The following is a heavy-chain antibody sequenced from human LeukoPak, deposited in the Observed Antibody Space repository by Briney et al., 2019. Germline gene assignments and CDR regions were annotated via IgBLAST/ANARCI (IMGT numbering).Heavy chain of an antibody. CDR1: GFTLSNYW. V-gene: IGHV3-74*01. J-gene: IGHJ4*02. Sequence: GGSLRLSCAASGFTLSNYWMRWVRQVPEKGLVWVSRVNPDGSSLTYANSVTGRFTSSRDNARNTLYLQMNRLRVEDTAVYYCARVGRYGDYWGQGILVTVSS. D-gene: IGHD3-16*01. CDR3: ARVGRYGDY. CDR2: VNPDGSSL.